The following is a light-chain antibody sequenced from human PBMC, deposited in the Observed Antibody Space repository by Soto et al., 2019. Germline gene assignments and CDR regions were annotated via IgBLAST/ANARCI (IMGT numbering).Light chain of an antibody. CDR3: QQCGSSRRT. V-gene: IGKV3-20*01. CDR2: GAS. J-gene: IGKJ1*01. Sequence: EIVLTQSPGTLSLSPGERATLSCRASQSVASDCLAWYRQRPGQAPRLLIYGASTRATGTPDRVSGSGSGTDFTRTISRLEHEDFAVYYCQQCGSSRRTFGQGTRVEIK. CDR1: QSVASDC.